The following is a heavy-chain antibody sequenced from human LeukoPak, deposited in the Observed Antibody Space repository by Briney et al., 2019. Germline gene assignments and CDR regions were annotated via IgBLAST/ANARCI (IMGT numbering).Heavy chain of an antibody. Sequence: ASVKVSCKASGYTFTSYGISWVRQAPGQGLEWMGWISAYNGNTNYAQKLQGRVTMTTDTSTSTAYMELRSLRSDDTAVYYCARDRINYYDSSGYSRTSWYFDLWGRGTLVTVSS. J-gene: IGHJ2*01. CDR1: GYTFTSYG. CDR2: ISAYNGNT. CDR3: ARDRINYYDSSGYSRTSWYFDL. D-gene: IGHD3-22*01. V-gene: IGHV1-18*01.